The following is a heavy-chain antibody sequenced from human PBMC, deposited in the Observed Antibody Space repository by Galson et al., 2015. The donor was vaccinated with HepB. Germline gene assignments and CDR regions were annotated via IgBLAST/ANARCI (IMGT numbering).Heavy chain of an antibody. J-gene: IGHJ5*02. V-gene: IGHV3-11*01. CDR2: ICSSGSTI. Sequence: SLRLSCAASGFTFSDYYMSWIRQAPGKGLEWVSYICSSGSTIYYADSVKGRFTISRDNAKNSLYLQMNSLRAEDTAVYYCARPRRGGSSTNWFDPWGQGTLVTVSS. D-gene: IGHD1-26*01. CDR3: ARPRRGGSSTNWFDP. CDR1: GFTFSDYY.